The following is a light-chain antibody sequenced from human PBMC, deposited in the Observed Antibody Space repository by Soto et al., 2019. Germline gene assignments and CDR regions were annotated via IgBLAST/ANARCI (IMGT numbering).Light chain of an antibody. CDR1: NIGSKS. CDR3: KVWDSSSDPHVV. V-gene: IGLV3-21*04. Sequence: SYELTQPPSVSVAPGKTARITCGGNNIGSKSVHWYQQKPGQAPVLVIYYDSDRPSGIPERFSGSNSGNTAPLTISRVEAGDEADYYCKVWDSSSDPHVVFGGGTKLTVL. J-gene: IGLJ2*01. CDR2: YDS.